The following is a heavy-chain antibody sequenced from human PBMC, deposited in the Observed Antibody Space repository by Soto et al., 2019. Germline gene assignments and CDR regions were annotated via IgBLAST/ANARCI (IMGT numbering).Heavy chain of an antibody. Sequence: QVQLVQSGAEVKKPGSSVKVSCKASGGTFSSYTISWVRQAPGQGLEWMGRIIPILGIAKYAQKFQGRVTITSEESTRTAYMDLSSLRSKDTAVYYCAGLPVADVAFDSWGQGTMVTVSS. CDR1: GGTFSSYT. CDR2: IIPILGIA. D-gene: IGHD6-19*01. V-gene: IGHV1-69*02. J-gene: IGHJ3*02. CDR3: AGLPVADVAFDS.